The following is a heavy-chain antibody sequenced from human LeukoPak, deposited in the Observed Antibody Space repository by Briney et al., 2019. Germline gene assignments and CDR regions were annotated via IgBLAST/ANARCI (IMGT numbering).Heavy chain of an antibody. V-gene: IGHV4-4*07. Sequence: SETLSLTCIVSGGSISSYYWSRIRQPAGKGLEWIGRIYTTGNTNYSPSLKSRVTMSIDTSKKQFSLKLSSVTAADTAVYYCARGKYYYDSNSSYRYFDPWGQGTLVTVSS. D-gene: IGHD3-22*01. CDR3: ARGKYYYDSNSSYRYFDP. CDR2: IYTTGNT. CDR1: GGSISSYY. J-gene: IGHJ5*02.